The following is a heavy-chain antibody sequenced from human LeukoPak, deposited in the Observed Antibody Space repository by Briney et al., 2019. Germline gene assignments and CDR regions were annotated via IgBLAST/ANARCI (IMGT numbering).Heavy chain of an antibody. D-gene: IGHD6-6*01. CDR2: IYYSGST. V-gene: IGHV4-39*01. Sequence: TSETLSLTCTVSGGSISSSSYYWGWIRQPPGKGLEWIGSIYYSGSTYYNPSLKSRVTISVDTSKNQFSLKLSSVTAADTAVYYCARLFASSSVPYWGQGTLVTVSS. J-gene: IGHJ4*02. CDR1: GGSISSSSYY. CDR3: ARLFASSSVPY.